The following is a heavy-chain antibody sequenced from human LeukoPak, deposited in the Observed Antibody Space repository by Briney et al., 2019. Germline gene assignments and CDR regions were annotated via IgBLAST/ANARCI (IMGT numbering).Heavy chain of an antibody. CDR2: VSGSGGST. Sequence: GSLRLSCAASGFTFSSYAMSWVRQAPGKGLEWVSAVSGSGGSTYYADSVKGRFTISRDNSKNTLYLQMNSLRAEDTAVYYCAKDNSWSGGYYFDYWGQGTLVTVSS. D-gene: IGHD3-10*01. CDR3: AKDNSWSGGYYFDY. CDR1: GFTFSSYA. V-gene: IGHV3-23*01. J-gene: IGHJ4*02.